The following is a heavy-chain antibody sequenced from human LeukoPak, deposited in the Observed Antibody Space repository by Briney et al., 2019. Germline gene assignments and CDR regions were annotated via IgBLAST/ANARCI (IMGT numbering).Heavy chain of an antibody. CDR1: GGSISSYY. J-gene: IGHJ4*02. Sequence: PSETLSLTCTVSGGSISSYYWSWIRQPPGKGLEWIGYIYYSGSTNYNPSLKSRVTISVDTSKNQFSLKLSSVTAADTAVYYCARTSDDYYDSSGYYDYWGQGTLVTVPS. V-gene: IGHV4-59*01. CDR2: IYYSGST. D-gene: IGHD3-22*01. CDR3: ARTSDDYYDSSGYYDY.